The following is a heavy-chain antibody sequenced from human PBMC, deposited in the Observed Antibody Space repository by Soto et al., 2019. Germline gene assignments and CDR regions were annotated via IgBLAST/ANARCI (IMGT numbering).Heavy chain of an antibody. Sequence: QVQLVQAGAEVKKPGASVKVSCKASGYTFTSYDINWVRQATGPGLEWMGWMNPISGNTGYAQKCQVRVTMPRNTSINTAYMELSRLRSDDTAVYYCARDLYPGYCDTSSNYLGQGTLVTVS. V-gene: IGHV1-8*01. CDR3: ARDLYPGYCDTSSNY. D-gene: IGHD3-22*01. CDR2: MNPISGNT. J-gene: IGHJ4*02. CDR1: GYTFTSYD.